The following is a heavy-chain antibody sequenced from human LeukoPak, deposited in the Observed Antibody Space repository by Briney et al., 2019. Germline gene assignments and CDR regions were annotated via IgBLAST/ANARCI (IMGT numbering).Heavy chain of an antibody. CDR2: IYYSGST. CDR1: GGSISSSSYY. D-gene: IGHD3-10*01. J-gene: IGHJ6*02. CDR3: ARVRLLWFGELTTDYYGMDV. V-gene: IGHV4-39*07. Sequence: PSETLSLTCTVSGGSISSSSYYWGWIRQPPGKGLEWIGSIYYSGSTYYNPSLKSRVTISVDTSKNQFSLKLSSVTAADTAVYYCARVRLLWFGELTTDYYGMDVWGQGTTVTVSS.